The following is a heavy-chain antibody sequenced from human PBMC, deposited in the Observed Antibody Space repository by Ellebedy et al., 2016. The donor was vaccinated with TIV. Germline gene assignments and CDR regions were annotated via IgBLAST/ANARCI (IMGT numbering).Heavy chain of an antibody. CDR1: GFTFSSFW. J-gene: IGHJ4*02. CDR2: IKQDGSDK. D-gene: IGHD2-21*01. Sequence: PGGSLRLSCAASGFTFSSFWMTWVRQAPGKGLEWVANIKQDGSDKCYVDSVKGRFTISRDNSKDTLYLEVKSLSAEDTAIYYCAKRVVMSGGYFDYWGQGIPVTVSS. V-gene: IGHV3-7*03. CDR3: AKRVVMSGGYFDY.